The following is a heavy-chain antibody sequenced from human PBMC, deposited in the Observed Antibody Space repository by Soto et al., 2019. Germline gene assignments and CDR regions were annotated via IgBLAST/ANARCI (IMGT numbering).Heavy chain of an antibody. CDR2: IYYSGST. Sequence: SETLSLTCTVSGGSISSGGYYWSWIRQHPGKGLEWIGYIYYSGSTYYNPSLKSRVTISVDTSKNQFSLRLSSVTAADTAVYYCASSWPHYCSGGSCYSGQFEYWGQGTLVTVSS. CDR1: GGSISSGGYY. V-gene: IGHV4-31*03. D-gene: IGHD2-15*01. J-gene: IGHJ4*02. CDR3: ASSWPHYCSGGSCYSGQFEY.